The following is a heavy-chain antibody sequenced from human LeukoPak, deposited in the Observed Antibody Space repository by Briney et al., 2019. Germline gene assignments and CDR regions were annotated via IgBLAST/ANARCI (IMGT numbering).Heavy chain of an antibody. D-gene: IGHD6-19*01. CDR3: AKRSSGWQVYYYYMDV. CDR1: GFTFSSYG. Sequence: GGSLRLSCAASGFTFSSYGMHWVRQAPGKGLEWVALIRYDGSNKYYADSVKGRFTISRDNSKNTLYLQMNSLRAEDTAVYYCAKRSSGWQVYYYYMDVWGKGTTVTISS. CDR2: IRYDGSNK. J-gene: IGHJ6*03. V-gene: IGHV3-30*02.